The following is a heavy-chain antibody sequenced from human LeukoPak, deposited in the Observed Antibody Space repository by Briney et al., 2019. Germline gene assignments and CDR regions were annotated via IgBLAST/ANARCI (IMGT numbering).Heavy chain of an antibody. V-gene: IGHV3-23*01. CDR1: GFIFNNYG. D-gene: IGHD3-22*01. CDR3: AKGSSGYFVDL. Sequence: GGSLRLSCAASGFIFNNYGPIWVRQAPGKGLEWVSAISNDGGGTNYADFVKGRFTISRDNSKNTLFLQMNSLRAEDTALYYCAKGSSGYFVDLWGQGTLVTVSS. CDR2: ISNDGGGT. J-gene: IGHJ5*02.